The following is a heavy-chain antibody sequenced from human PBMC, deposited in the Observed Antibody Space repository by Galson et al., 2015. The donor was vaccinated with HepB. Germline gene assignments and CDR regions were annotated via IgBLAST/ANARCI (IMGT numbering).Heavy chain of an antibody. D-gene: IGHD3-22*01. CDR1: GFTFSDYY. CDR2: ISSSSSYT. CDR3: LRHYYDSRGRHY. Sequence: SLRLSCAASGFTFSDYYMSWVRQAPGKGLEWVSYISSSSSYTNYADSVKGRFTISRDNAKNSLYLQMNSLRAEDTAVYYCLRHYYDSRGRHYWGQGTLVTGSS. J-gene: IGHJ4*02. V-gene: IGHV3-11*06.